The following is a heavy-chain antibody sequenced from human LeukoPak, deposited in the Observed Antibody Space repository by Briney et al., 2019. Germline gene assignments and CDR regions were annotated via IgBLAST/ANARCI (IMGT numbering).Heavy chain of an antibody. CDR3: ARHSRSAYTGYENAFDI. CDR1: GFTFSSYA. D-gene: IGHD5-12*01. J-gene: IGHJ3*02. Sequence: LRLSCAASGFTFSSYAMHWVRQAPGKGREWIGNIYNSSNNHYKPSLKTRITMSVATSKNQFSLKLTSVTAADTGIYYCARHSRSAYTGYENAFDIWGQGTMVTVSS. V-gene: IGHV4-59*08. CDR2: IYNSSNN.